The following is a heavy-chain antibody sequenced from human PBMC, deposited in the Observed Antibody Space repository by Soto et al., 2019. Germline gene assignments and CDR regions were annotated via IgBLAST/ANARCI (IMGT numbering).Heavy chain of an antibody. CDR1: GFVFGDYA. V-gene: IGHV3-49*04. Sequence: PGGSLRLSCSASGFVFGDYAVTWVRQAPGKGLEWVGVVRSETYGGSTEYAASVKGRFRISRDDSESIAYLQMTNLKTEDTAVYYCTRGRGTSGWYADYWGKEIRVTVSS. J-gene: IGHJ4*02. CDR2: VRSETYGGST. CDR3: TRGRGTSGWYADY. D-gene: IGHD6-13*01.